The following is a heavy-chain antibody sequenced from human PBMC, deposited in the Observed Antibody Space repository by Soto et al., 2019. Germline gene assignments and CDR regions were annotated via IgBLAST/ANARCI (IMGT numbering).Heavy chain of an antibody. CDR2: MSYDGTNT. Sequence: SLRLSFTASGFMFSAYAMLWVRQAPRKGLEWVAAMSYDGTNTYYADSVKGRFTISRDNSKNTLFLQMSSLTADDSAVYHCARDPSPYTSGWYGIDFWGLGTLVTVS. CDR3: ARDPSPYTSGWYGIDF. CDR1: GFMFSAYA. V-gene: IGHV3-30-3*01. J-gene: IGHJ4*01. D-gene: IGHD6-19*01.